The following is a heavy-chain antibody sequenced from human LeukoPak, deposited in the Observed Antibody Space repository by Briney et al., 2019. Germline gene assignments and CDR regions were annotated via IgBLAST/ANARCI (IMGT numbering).Heavy chain of an antibody. D-gene: IGHD6-19*01. J-gene: IGHJ4*02. V-gene: IGHV4-59*01. CDR2: IYDNGNS. CDR3: ARGLRMAVTGMIWDF. CDR1: GGSMNLFY. Sequence: PSETLSLTCTVSGGSMNLFYWSWIRQPPGKGVGWLGYIYDNGNSDYRPSLTSRITMSLATSKNQYSLKVTSMTAAATAVYYCARGLRMAVTGMIWDFWGPGTPVIVSS.